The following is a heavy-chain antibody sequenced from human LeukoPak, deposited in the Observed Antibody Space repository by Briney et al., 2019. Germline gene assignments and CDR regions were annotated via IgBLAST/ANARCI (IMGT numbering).Heavy chain of an antibody. CDR3: ARAYSSGWYFDY. V-gene: IGHV3-48*03. CDR1: GFTFSSFE. D-gene: IGHD6-19*01. CDR2: INSRGSII. Sequence: PGGSLRLSCAASGFTFSSFEMNWVRQAPGKGLEWVSYINSRGSIIFYADSVKGRFTISRDNAKNSLYLQMNSLRAEDTAVYYCARAYSSGWYFDYWGQGTLVTVSS. J-gene: IGHJ4*02.